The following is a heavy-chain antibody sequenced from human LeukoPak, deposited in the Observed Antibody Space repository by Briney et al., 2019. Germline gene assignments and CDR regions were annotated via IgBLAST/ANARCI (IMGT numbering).Heavy chain of an antibody. D-gene: IGHD3-22*01. CDR1: GGSISHYY. Sequence: SETQSLTCTVSGGSISHYYWSWIRQPPGKGLEWIGYIYYSGSTNYNPSLKSRVTISVDTSKNQFSLKLSSVTAADTAVYYCARGYYDSSGYLISYNWFDPWGQGTLVTVSS. J-gene: IGHJ5*02. CDR3: ARGYYDSSGYLISYNWFDP. CDR2: IYYSGST. V-gene: IGHV4-59*01.